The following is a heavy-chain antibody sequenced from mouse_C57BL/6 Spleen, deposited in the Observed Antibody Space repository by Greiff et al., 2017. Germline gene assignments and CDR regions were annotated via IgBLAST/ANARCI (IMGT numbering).Heavy chain of an antibody. CDR1: GYTFTDYN. Sequence: EVQLQQSGPELVKPGASVKIPCKASGYTFTDYNMDWVKQSHGKSLEWIGDINPNNGGTIYNQKFKGKGTLTVDKSSSTAYMELRSLTSEDTAVYYCARAYYSNYGFAYWGQGTLVTVSA. V-gene: IGHV1-18*01. D-gene: IGHD2-5*01. CDR3: ARAYYSNYGFAY. CDR2: INPNNGGT. J-gene: IGHJ3*01.